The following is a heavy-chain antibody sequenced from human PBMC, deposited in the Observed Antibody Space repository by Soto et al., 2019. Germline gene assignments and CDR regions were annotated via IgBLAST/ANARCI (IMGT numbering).Heavy chain of an antibody. V-gene: IGHV4-61*01. Sequence: PSETLSLTCSVSGGSVSNKTYYWSWIRQPPGKRLEWIGYVYYSGTDNYIATLKSRVTISVDLSTTQFSLRLSSVTTADTALYYCATTTAVPNTLRSRYFFDYWGQGTLVTVSS. J-gene: IGHJ4*02. D-gene: IGHD4-17*01. CDR1: GGSVSNKTYY. CDR3: ATTTAVPNTLRSRYFFDY. CDR2: VYYSGTD.